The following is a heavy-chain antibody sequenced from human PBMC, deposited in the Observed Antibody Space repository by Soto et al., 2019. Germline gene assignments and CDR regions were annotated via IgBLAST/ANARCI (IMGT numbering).Heavy chain of an antibody. V-gene: IGHV3-30*18. J-gene: IGHJ4*02. Sequence: QVQLVESGGGVVQPGRSLRLSCAASGFTFSSYGMHWVRQAPGKGLEWVAVISYDGSNKYYADSVKGRFTISRDNSKNTLYLQMNSLRAEDTAVYYCAKDGIAVAGRFDYWGQGTLVTVSS. CDR2: ISYDGSNK. D-gene: IGHD6-19*01. CDR3: AKDGIAVAGRFDY. CDR1: GFTFSSYG.